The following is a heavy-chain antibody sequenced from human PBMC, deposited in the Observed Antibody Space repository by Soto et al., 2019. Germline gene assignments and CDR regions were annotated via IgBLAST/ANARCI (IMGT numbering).Heavy chain of an antibody. CDR1: GFTFSSYG. D-gene: IGHD3-10*01. Sequence: GGSLRLSCAASGFTFSSYGMHWVRQAPGKGQEWVAVIWYDGSNKYYADSVKGRFTISRDNSKNTLYLQMNGLRAEDTAVYYCARDGWFGALPPGLFDYWGQGTLVTVSS. V-gene: IGHV3-33*01. J-gene: IGHJ4*02. CDR2: IWYDGSNK. CDR3: ARDGWFGALPPGLFDY.